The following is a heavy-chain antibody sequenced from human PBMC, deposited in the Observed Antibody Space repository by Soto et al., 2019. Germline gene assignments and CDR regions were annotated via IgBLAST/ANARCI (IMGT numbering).Heavy chain of an antibody. CDR1: GFTFTNHN. CDR2: ISSSSSFR. D-gene: IGHD2-21*01. V-gene: IGHV3-21*02. CDR3: ARDPPLSVLVVVATDDF. J-gene: IGHJ4*02. Sequence: EVQLVESGGGLVKPGGSLRLSCAASGFTFTNHNMNWVRQAPGKGLEWVSSISSSSSFRNYADSVKGRFSISRDNDKNLVYLLMGSLRDEDTAVYYCARDPPLSVLVVVATDDFWGQGTLVTVSS.